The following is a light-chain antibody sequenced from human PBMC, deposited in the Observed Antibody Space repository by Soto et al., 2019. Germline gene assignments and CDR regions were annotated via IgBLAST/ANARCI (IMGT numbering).Light chain of an antibody. J-gene: IGKJ1*01. CDR2: DAS. CDR1: QSISSW. V-gene: IGKV1-5*01. CDR3: QQYNSYSRT. Sequence: DIQMTQSPSTLSASVGDRVTITCRASQSISSWLAWYQQKPGKAPKLLIYDASSLEIGVPSRFSGSGSGTEFTLTISRLQPDDFATYYCQQYNSYSRTFGQGTKVEIK.